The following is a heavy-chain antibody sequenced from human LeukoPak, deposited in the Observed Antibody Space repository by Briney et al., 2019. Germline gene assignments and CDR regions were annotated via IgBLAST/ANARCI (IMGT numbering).Heavy chain of an antibody. CDR3: ARDQARSQYYYDSSGYYLVGAFDI. V-gene: IGHV1-46*01. CDR1: GYTFTSNY. CDR2: ISPSGGST. Sequence: ASVKVSCKAFGYTFTSNYMHWVRQAPGQGPEWMGVISPSGGSTTYAQKFQGRVTLTRDMSTSTDYLELCRLRSDDTAVYYCARDQARSQYYYDSSGYYLVGAFDIWGQGTMVTVSS. D-gene: IGHD3-22*01. J-gene: IGHJ3*02.